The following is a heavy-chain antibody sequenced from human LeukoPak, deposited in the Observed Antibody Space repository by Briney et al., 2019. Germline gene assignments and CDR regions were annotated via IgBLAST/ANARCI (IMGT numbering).Heavy chain of an antibody. CDR1: GFTFSTYE. D-gene: IGHD3-22*01. CDR2: ISSSGSTI. J-gene: IGHJ5*02. CDR3: AREDDYDHWFDP. Sequence: PGGSLRLSCAASGFTFSTYEMNWVRQAPGKGLEWVSYISSSGSTIYYADSVKGRFTISRHNAKNSLYLQMNSLRAEDTAIYYCAREDDYDHWFDPWGQGTLVTVSS. V-gene: IGHV3-48*03.